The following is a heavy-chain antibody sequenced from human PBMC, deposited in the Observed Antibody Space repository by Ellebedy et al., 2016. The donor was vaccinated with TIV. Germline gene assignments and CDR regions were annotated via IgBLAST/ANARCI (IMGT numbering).Heavy chain of an antibody. CDR3: SRFRSGPKAARLMNQNWFDP. CDR2: IYYTGTT. CDR1: GGSISDYY. J-gene: IGHJ5*02. Sequence: MPSETLSLTCTVSGGSISDYYWSWIRQSPGNGLEWLGYIYYTGTTNYNPSLKSRVTLLIDTSKNKLSLKLSSVTAADTAIYYCSRFRSGPKAARLMNQNWFDPWGQGILVTVSS. D-gene: IGHD3-3*01. V-gene: IGHV4-59*12.